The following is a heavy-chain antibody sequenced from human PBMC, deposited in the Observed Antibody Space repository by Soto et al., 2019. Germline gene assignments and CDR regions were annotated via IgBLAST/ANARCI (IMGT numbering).Heavy chain of an antibody. CDR3: ASAPYSSGWFLGYYYGMDV. Sequence: ASVKVSCKASGYTFTSYYMHWVRQAPGQGLEWMGIINPSGGSTSYAQKFQGRVTMTRDTSTSTVYMELSSLRSEDTAVYYCASAPYSSGWFLGYYYGMDVWGQGTTVTV. V-gene: IGHV1-46*01. J-gene: IGHJ6*02. CDR2: INPSGGST. CDR1: GYTFTSYY. D-gene: IGHD6-19*01.